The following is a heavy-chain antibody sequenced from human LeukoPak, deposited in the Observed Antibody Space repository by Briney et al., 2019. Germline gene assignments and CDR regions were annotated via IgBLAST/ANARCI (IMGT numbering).Heavy chain of an antibody. V-gene: IGHV4-59*01. CDR3: ASYDYVGLEFDH. Sequence: PSETLSLTCTVSGGSITNDYWNWIRQSSGKQLEWIGSIHYSGTINYSPSLKSRITISLDTSKNQFSLKLSSVTAADMAVYFCASYDYVGLEFDHWGQGTLVTVSS. J-gene: IGHJ4*01. D-gene: IGHD3-16*01. CDR2: IHYSGTI. CDR1: GGSITNDY.